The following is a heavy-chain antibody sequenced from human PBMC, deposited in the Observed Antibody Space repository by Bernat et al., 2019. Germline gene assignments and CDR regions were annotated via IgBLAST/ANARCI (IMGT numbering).Heavy chain of an antibody. Sequence: EVQLVESGGGVVRPGGSLRLSCVATGFTFDDYGMSWVRQGPGKGLEWVSGITWNGGSTGYADSVKGRFTISRDNAKNSLYLQMNSLRAEDTALYYCARDVSATSPYYYMDVWGKGTPVTVSS. V-gene: IGHV3-20*04. CDR3: ARDVSATSPYYYMDV. CDR2: ITWNGGST. D-gene: IGHD1-26*01. CDR1: GFTFDDYG. J-gene: IGHJ6*03.